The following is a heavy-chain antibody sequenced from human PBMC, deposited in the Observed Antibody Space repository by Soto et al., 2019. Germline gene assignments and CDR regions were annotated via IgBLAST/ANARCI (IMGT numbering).Heavy chain of an antibody. CDR2: ISAYNGNT. D-gene: IGHD6-13*01. V-gene: IGHV1-18*01. CDR1: GYTFTSYG. Sequence: ASVKVSCKASGYTFTSYGISWVRQAPGQGLEWMGWISAYNGNTNYAQKLQGRVTMTTDTSTSTAYMELRSLRSDDTAVYYCARVGFHSSSWYVRGSSIWFDPWGQGTLVTVSS. CDR3: ARVGFHSSSWYVRGSSIWFDP. J-gene: IGHJ5*02.